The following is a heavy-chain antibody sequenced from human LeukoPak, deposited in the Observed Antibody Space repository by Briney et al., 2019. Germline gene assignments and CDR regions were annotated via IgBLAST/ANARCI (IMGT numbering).Heavy chain of an antibody. CDR1: GYTFTSYY. D-gene: IGHD2-2*01. CDR2: INPSGGST. CDR3: ARGGIVVVPEPCYGMDV. Sequence: GASVKVSCKASGYTFTSYYMHWVRQAPGQGLEWMGIINPSGGSTSYAQKFQGRVTMTRDTSTSTVYMELSSLRSEDTAVYYCARGGIVVVPEPCYGMDVWGQGTTVTVSS. J-gene: IGHJ6*02. V-gene: IGHV1-46*01.